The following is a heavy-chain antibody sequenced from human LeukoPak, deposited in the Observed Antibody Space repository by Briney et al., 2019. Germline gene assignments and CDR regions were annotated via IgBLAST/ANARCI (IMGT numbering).Heavy chain of an antibody. CDR1: GFTFKGYW. V-gene: IGHV3-7*01. J-gene: IGHJ4*02. CDR3: VRLRYTYGKNFDC. D-gene: IGHD5-18*01. CDR2: IQQDGSEK. Sequence: TGGSLRLSCAASGFTFKGYWMSWVRQAPGKGLECVANIQQDGSEKKYVDSVKGRFTISRDNAKNSLYLQMDSLRAEDTAVYYCVRLRYTYGKNFDCGGQGTLVTVSS.